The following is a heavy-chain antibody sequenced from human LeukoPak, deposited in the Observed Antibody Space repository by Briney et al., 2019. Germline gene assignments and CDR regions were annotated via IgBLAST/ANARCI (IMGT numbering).Heavy chain of an antibody. Sequence: GGSLRLSCAASGFTFSSYGMHWVRQAPGKGLEWVAVIWYDGSNKYFADSVKGRFTISRDNSKNTLYLQMNSLRAEDTAVYYCARWSITWGPFDYWGQGTLVTVSS. V-gene: IGHV3-33*01. CDR2: IWYDGSNK. CDR3: ARWSITWGPFDY. D-gene: IGHD3-10*01. J-gene: IGHJ4*02. CDR1: GFTFSSYG.